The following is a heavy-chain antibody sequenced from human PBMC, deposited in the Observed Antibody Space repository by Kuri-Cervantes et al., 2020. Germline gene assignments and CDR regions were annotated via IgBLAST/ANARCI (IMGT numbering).Heavy chain of an antibody. CDR2: INSDGSST. Sequence: GESLKISCAASGFTFSSYWMHWVRQAPGKGLVWVSRINSDGSSTSYADSVKGRFTISRDNAKNTLYLQMNSLRAEDRAVYYCASGRYYYYMDVWGKGTTVTVSS. J-gene: IGHJ6*03. CDR1: GFTFSSYW. CDR3: ASGRYYYYMDV. V-gene: IGHV3-74*01.